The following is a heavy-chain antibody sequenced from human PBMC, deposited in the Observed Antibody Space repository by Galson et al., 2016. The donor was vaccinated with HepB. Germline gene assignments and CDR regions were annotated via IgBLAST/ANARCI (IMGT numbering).Heavy chain of an antibody. Sequence: SLRLSCAASGFTFSSYGMHWVRQAPGKGLEWVAVISYDGSDKYYADSVKGRFTISRDNSKNTLYLQMNSLGAEDTAVYYCAKRKGYGSGGVIYYYYGMDVWGQGTTVTVSS. J-gene: IGHJ6*02. D-gene: IGHD3-10*01. CDR3: AKRKGYGSGGVIYYYYGMDV. V-gene: IGHV3-30*18. CDR1: GFTFSSYG. CDR2: ISYDGSDK.